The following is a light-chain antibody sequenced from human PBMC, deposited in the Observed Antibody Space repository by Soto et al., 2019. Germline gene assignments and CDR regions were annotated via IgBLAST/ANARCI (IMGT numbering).Light chain of an antibody. Sequence: EIVLTQSPGTLSLSPGERATLSCRASQTVTSSFLAWYQRKPGQAPRLLIYGASTRATGIPARFSGSGSGTEFTFTISSLQSEDFAVYYCQHYYYWPPWTFGQGTKVDNK. J-gene: IGKJ1*01. V-gene: IGKV3-15*01. CDR1: QTVTSS. CDR3: QHYYYWPPWT. CDR2: GAS.